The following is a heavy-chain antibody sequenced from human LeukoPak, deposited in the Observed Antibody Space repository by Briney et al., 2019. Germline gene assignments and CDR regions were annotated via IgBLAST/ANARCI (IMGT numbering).Heavy chain of an antibody. J-gene: IGHJ4*02. CDR3: ARPSGSYFGGIDY. V-gene: IGHV4-39*01. CDR1: GGSISSSSYY. CDR2: IYYSGST. Sequence: PSETLSLTCTVSGGSISSSSYYWGWIRQPPGKGLEWIGSIYYSGSTYYNPSLKSRVTISVDTSKNQFSLKLSSVTAADTAVYYCARPSGSYFGGIDYWGQGTLVTVSS. D-gene: IGHD1-26*01.